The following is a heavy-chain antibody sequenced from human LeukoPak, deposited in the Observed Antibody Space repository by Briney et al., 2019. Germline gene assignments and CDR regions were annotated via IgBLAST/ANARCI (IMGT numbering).Heavy chain of an antibody. CDR1: GFTFSTYG. Sequence: GGSLRLSCAASGFTFSTYGMHWVRQAPGKGLEWVAVISYDGSNKYYADSVQGRFTISRDNPRNTLFLQMNSLRHEDTAVYYCAKDQSYYYASGSNYNWFDPWGQGTLVTVSS. CDR3: AKDQSYYYASGSNYNWFDP. CDR2: ISYDGSNK. D-gene: IGHD3-10*01. V-gene: IGHV3-30*18. J-gene: IGHJ5*02.